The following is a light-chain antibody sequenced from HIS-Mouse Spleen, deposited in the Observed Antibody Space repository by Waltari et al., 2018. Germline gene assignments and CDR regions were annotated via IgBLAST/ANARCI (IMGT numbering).Light chain of an antibody. Sequence: QSDVNHQPPFPVSPGGTVTPTCSLSSGSVPTSYYPSWYQQTPGQSPRTLIDTPNPRSAGLPGRCGATLLGNKASLTSAGAVADDEADYCCVPYSGSGHWVFGGGTKLTVL. CDR3: VPYSGSGHWV. CDR1: SGSVPTSYY. V-gene: IGLV8-61*01. CDR2: TPN. J-gene: IGLJ3*02.